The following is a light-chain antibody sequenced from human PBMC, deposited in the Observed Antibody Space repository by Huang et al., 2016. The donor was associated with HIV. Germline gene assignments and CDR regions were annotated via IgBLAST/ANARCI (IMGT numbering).Light chain of an antibody. J-gene: IGKJ4*01. Sequence: EILMTQSPVTLSVSPGERATLSCRASQTVGTDVAWFQQKPGQSPRLLIYDASTRATGVPAYFSGSGSGTEFTLTINSLQSEDFAVYYCQQYNDRRTFGGGTKVEIK. V-gene: IGKV3-15*01. CDR3: QQYNDRRT. CDR2: DAS. CDR1: QTVGTD.